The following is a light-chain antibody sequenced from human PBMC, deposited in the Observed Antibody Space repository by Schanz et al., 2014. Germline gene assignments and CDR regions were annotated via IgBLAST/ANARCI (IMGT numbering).Light chain of an antibody. CDR3: SSYTTINTLV. V-gene: IGLV2-14*03. Sequence: QSALTQPASVSGSPGQSITISCTGTSSDDVSWYQQHPGKAPKLMIYDVSNRPSGVSNRFSGSKSGNTASLTISGLQAEDEVDYYCSSYTTINTLVFGGGTKLTVL. CDR1: SSDD. J-gene: IGLJ2*01. CDR2: DVS.